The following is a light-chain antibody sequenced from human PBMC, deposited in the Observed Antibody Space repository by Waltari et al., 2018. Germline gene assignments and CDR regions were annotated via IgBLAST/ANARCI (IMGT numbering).Light chain of an antibody. V-gene: IGLV2-14*01. J-gene: IGLJ1*01. Sequence: QSALTQPASVSGSPGQSITISCSGTSSDGGGYDYVSWYQQHPGKAPKIIIYDVNKRPVRVPNRFSASKSRYTACLTISGLQAEDESDYYCSSYRSARGYNYVFVTGTKVAVL. CDR3: SSYRSARGYNYV. CDR1: SSDGGGYDY. CDR2: DVN.